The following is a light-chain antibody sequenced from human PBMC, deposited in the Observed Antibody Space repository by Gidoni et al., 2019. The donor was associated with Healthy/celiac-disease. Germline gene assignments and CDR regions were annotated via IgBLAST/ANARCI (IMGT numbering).Light chain of an antibody. CDR2: AAS. J-gene: IGKJ1*01. CDR3: QQSYSTPRT. Sequence: DIQMTQSPSSLSASVGDRVTITCLASQSISSYLNWYQQKPGKAPKLLIYAASSLQSGVPSRFIGIGSVTDFTLTISSLQPEYFATYYCQQSYSTPRTFGQGTKVEIK. V-gene: IGKV1-39*01. CDR1: QSISSY.